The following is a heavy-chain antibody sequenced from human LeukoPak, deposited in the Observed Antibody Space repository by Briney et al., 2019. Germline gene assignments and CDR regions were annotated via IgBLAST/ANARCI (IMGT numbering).Heavy chain of an antibody. CDR1: GGSINGFF. CDR2: ILTNGNT. J-gene: IGHJ4*02. Sequence: SETLSLTCTVSGGSINGFFWRWMRQPAGEGLEGIGRILTNGNTDYNPSLNSRVTMSMDTSRNQFSLKLRSVSAADTAVYYCARSARVEPGTGYYFDSWGRGTLVTVSS. V-gene: IGHV4-4*07. D-gene: IGHD2-15*01. CDR3: ARSARVEPGTGYYFDS.